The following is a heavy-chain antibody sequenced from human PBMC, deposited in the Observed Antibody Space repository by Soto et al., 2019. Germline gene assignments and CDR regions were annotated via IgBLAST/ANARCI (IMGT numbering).Heavy chain of an antibody. V-gene: IGHV3-15*07. CDR3: TTAAAAGTSYYYYGMDV. CDR2: IKSKTDGGTT. J-gene: IGHJ6*02. CDR1: GFTFSNAW. Sequence: GGSLRLSCAASGFTFSNAWMNWVRQAPGKGLEWVGRIKSKTDGGTTDYAAPVKGRFTISRDDSKNTLYLQMNSLKTEDTAVYYCTTAAAAGTSYYYYGMDVWGQGTTVTVSS. D-gene: IGHD6-13*01.